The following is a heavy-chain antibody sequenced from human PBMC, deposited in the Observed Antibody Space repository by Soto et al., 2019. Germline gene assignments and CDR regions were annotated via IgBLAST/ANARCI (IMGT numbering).Heavy chain of an antibody. Sequence: EVQLLESGGGLVQPGGSLRLSCVASRFDFSSYEMSWVRQAAGKGLEWVSRVSLTGDRTNYAGSVKGRFSTSRDNAKNILYLEMYALRTEDTAVYYCARDPSEGRVGNWFESWGQGTLVTVSS. D-gene: IGHD2-2*01. CDR2: VSLTGDRT. CDR3: ARDPSEGRVGNWFES. J-gene: IGHJ5*01. V-gene: IGHV3-23*01. CDR1: RFDFSSYE.